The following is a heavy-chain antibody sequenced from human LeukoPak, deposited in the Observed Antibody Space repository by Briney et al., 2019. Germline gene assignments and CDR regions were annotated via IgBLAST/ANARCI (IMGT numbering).Heavy chain of an antibody. J-gene: IGHJ3*02. CDR3: ATRSIVAAEQIDDFDI. Sequence: PGESLRHSCAASGFTFGSYSMNWVRQAPGKGLEWVSFISTSGTTYYADSVKARFTISRDNDKNSLYLQMISLRAEDTAVYYCATRSIVAAEQIDDFDIWGQGTVVTVSS. CDR1: GFTFGSYS. D-gene: IGHD6-13*01. V-gene: IGHV3-48*01. CDR2: ISTSGTT.